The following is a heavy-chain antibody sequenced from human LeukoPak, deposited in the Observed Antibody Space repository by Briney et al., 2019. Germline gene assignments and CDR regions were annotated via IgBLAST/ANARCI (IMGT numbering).Heavy chain of an antibody. CDR2: ISRTGNSI. Sequence: GGSLRLSCAASRFTFSSYEMNWVRQAPGKGLEWVSYISRTGNSIYYADSVKGRFTVSRDSAKNSLYLQMNSLRAEDTAVYYCARGPYSSNWYVDYWGQGTLVTVAS. CDR3: ARGPYSSNWYVDY. CDR1: RFTFSSYE. V-gene: IGHV3-48*03. J-gene: IGHJ4*02. D-gene: IGHD6-13*01.